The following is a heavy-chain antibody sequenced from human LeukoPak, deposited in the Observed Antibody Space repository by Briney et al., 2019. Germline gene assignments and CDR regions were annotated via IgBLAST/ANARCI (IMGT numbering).Heavy chain of an antibody. V-gene: IGHV3-48*02. J-gene: IGHJ4*02. Sequence: PGGSLRLSCAASGFTFGSYSINWVRQAPGKGLEWVSFITGSSSTIYYADSVKGRFTISRDNAKNSLYLQMSSLRDEDTAVYYCVREDPSEYGSIDYWGQGTLVTVSS. D-gene: IGHD3-10*01. CDR1: GFTFGSYS. CDR3: VREDPSEYGSIDY. CDR2: ITGSSSTI.